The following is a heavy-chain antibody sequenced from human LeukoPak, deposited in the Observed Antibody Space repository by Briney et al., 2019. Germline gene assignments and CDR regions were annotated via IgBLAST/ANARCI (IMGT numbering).Heavy chain of an antibody. D-gene: IGHD5-12*01. CDR2: ISSSSSTI. V-gene: IGHV3-48*01. J-gene: IGHJ4*02. Sequence: GGSLRLSCAASGFSFRTTTMHWVRQAPGKGLEWVSYISSSSSTIYYADSVKGRFTISRDNSKNTLYLQMNSLRAEDTAVYYCANPEKDSGYDWLDYWGQGTLVTVSS. CDR3: ANPEKDSGYDWLDY. CDR1: GFSFRTTT.